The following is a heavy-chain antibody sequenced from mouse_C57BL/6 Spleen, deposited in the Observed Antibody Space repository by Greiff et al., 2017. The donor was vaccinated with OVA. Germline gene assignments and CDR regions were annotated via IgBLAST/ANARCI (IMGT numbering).Heavy chain of an antibody. CDR1: GYTFTSYW. Sequence: QVQLQQPGAELVKPGASVKLSCKASGYTFTSYWMHWVKQRPGQGLEWIGMIHPNSGSTNYTEKFKSKATLTVDKSSSTAYMQLSSLTSEDSAVEYGAIWKYDSYDGLDYYDRDDWGQGTSGTVAS. CDR2: IHPNSGST. CDR3: AIWKYDSYDGLDYYDRDD. V-gene: IGHV1-64*01. D-gene: IGHD2-12*01. J-gene: IGHJ4*01.